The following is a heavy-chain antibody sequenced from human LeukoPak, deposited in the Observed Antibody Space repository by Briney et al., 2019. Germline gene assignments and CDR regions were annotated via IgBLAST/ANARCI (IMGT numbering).Heavy chain of an antibody. CDR3: ARAIDYYDSSGNPWGYYFDY. J-gene: IGHJ4*02. Sequence: SETLSLTCTVSGGSISSYYWSWIRQPPGKGLEWIGYIFYCGNTNYNPSLKSRVTISLDTSKNQFSLKLSSVTAADTAVYYCARAIDYYDSSGNPWGYYFDYWGQGTLVTVSS. CDR1: GGSISSYY. V-gene: IGHV4-59*01. CDR2: IFYCGNT. D-gene: IGHD3-22*01.